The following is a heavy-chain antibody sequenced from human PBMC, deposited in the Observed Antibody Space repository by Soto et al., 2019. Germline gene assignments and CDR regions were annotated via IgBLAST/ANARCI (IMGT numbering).Heavy chain of an antibody. J-gene: IGHJ5*02. Sequence: SLRLSCAASGFTFSDYYMSWIRQAPGKGLEWVSYISSSGSTIYYADSVKGRFTISRDNAKNSLYLQMNSLRAEDTAVYYCARSRVSSSRNWFDPWGQGTLVTVSS. CDR3: ARSRVSSSRNWFDP. CDR2: ISSSGSTI. CDR1: GFTFSDYY. D-gene: IGHD6-13*01. V-gene: IGHV3-11*01.